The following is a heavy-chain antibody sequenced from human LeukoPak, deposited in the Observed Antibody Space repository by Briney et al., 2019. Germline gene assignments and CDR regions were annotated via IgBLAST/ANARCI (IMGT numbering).Heavy chain of an antibody. J-gene: IGHJ4*02. V-gene: IGHV3-23*01. Sequence: GGSLRLSCAASGFTFRSYGMSWVRQAPGKGLEWVSAISETGDATFNTDSVKGRFTISRDNSKTTLYLQMNSLRAEDTAIYYCAKHLTRMSYFDYWGQGTLATVSS. CDR2: ISETGDAT. CDR3: AKHLTRMSYFDY. D-gene: IGHD2-21*01. CDR1: GFTFRSYG.